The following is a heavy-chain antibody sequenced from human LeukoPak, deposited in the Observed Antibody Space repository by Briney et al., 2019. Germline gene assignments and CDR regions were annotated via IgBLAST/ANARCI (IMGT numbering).Heavy chain of an antibody. D-gene: IGHD6-6*01. CDR3: ARVYVGSSTTYPFDH. CDR1: GFTFSSYW. V-gene: IGHV3-74*01. J-gene: IGHJ4*02. CDR2: IHTDGSIT. Sequence: PGGSLRLSCAASGFTFSSYWMHWVRQAPGKGLVWVSRIHTDGSITNYADSVKGRFIISRDNAKNTLYLQMNSLRAEDTAVYYCARVYVGSSTTYPFDHWGQGTLVTVSS.